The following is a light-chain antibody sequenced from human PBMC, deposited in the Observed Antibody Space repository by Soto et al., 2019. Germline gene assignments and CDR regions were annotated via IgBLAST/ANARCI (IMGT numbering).Light chain of an antibody. CDR2: DVS. J-gene: IGLJ2*01. V-gene: IGLV2-14*01. CDR1: SSDVGGYNY. Sequence: QSVLTQPASVSGSPGQSSTISCTGTSSDVGGYNYVSWYQQLPGKAPKLMIYDVSNRPSGVSNRFSGSKSGNTASLTISGLQAEDEADYYCTSHSSSSTLVFGGGTKLTVL. CDR3: TSHSSSSTLV.